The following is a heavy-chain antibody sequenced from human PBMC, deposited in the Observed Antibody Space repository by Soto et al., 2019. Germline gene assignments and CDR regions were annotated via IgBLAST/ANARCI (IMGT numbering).Heavy chain of an antibody. CDR1: GGSISSSSYY. Sequence: SETLSLTCTVSGGSISSSSYYWGWIRQPPGKGLEWIGYIYYSGSTNYNPSLKSRVTISVDTSKNQFSLKLSSVTAADTAVYYCARSRGRGIAVAGTRYYFDYWGQGTLVTVSS. V-gene: IGHV4-61*05. CDR2: IYYSGST. J-gene: IGHJ4*02. CDR3: ARSRGRGIAVAGTRYYFDY. D-gene: IGHD6-19*01.